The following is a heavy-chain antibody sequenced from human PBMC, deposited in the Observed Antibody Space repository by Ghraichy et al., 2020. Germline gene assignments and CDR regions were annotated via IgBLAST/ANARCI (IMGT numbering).Heavy chain of an antibody. CDR2: IYYSGST. D-gene: IGHD2-21*01. J-gene: IGHJ4*02. CDR3: ARLTRRMWCFDY. CDR1: GGSISSSSYY. V-gene: IGHV4-39*01. Sequence: SETLSLTCTVSGGSISSSSYYWGWIRQPPGKGLEWIGSIYYSGSTYYNPSLKSRVTISVDTSKNQFSLKLSSVTAADTAVYYCARLTRRMWCFDYWGQGTLVTVSS.